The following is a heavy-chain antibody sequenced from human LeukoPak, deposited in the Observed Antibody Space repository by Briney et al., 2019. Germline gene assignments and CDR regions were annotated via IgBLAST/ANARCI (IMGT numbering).Heavy chain of an antibody. J-gene: IGHJ4*02. CDR1: GFTFSGYA. Sequence: GGTLTLTCAAYGFTFSGYAMSWVRQPPGKGLEWVSAISGSGSTTYYPDSVRGGSTISRATTKNTLYLQMTSLSAEAAAEYYCAKDHLQLGCFDHGGQGPVVSVLS. CDR3: AKDHLQLGCFDH. V-gene: IGHV3-23*01. D-gene: IGHD6-13*01. CDR2: ISGSGSTT.